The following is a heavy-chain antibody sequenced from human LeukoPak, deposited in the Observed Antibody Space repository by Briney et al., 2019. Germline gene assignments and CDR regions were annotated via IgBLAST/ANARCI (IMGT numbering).Heavy chain of an antibody. CDR1: GFTFSSYG. Sequence: PGGSLRLSCAASGFTFSSYGMHWVRQAPGKGLEWVAVIWYDGSNKYYADSVKGRFTISRDNSKNTLYLQMNSLRAEDTAVYYCAKSLEVSLRYCSGGSCYSADYWGQGTLVTVSS. D-gene: IGHD2-15*01. V-gene: IGHV3-33*06. J-gene: IGHJ4*02. CDR2: IWYDGSNK. CDR3: AKSLEVSLRYCSGGSCYSADY.